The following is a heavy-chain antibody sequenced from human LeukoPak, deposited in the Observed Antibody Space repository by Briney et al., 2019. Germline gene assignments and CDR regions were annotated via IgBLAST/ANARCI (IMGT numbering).Heavy chain of an antibody. V-gene: IGHV4-30-2*01. D-gene: IGHD4-17*01. CDR2: IYHSGST. J-gene: IGHJ5*02. CDR1: GGSISSGGYY. CDR3: AKVPRVTTSWFDP. Sequence: TLSLTCTVSGGSISSGGYYWSWIRQPPGKGLEWIGYIYHSGSTYYNPSLKSRVTISVDTSKNQFSLKLSSVTAADTAVYYCAKVPRVTTSWFDPWGQGTLVTVSS.